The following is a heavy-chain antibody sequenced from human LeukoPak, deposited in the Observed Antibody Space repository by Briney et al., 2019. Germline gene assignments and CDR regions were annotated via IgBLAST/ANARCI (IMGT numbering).Heavy chain of an antibody. V-gene: IGHV3-23*01. J-gene: IGHJ4*02. CDR1: GFTFSSYS. CDR3: ARVHDGYSSGWDFDY. CDR2: IGGSAGST. Sequence: GGSLRLSCAASGFTFSSYSMNWVRQAPGKGLEWVSTIGGSAGSTYYADSVKGRFTISRDNSKNTLYLQMNSLRAEDTAVYYCARVHDGYSSGWDFDYWGQGTLVTVSS. D-gene: IGHD6-19*01.